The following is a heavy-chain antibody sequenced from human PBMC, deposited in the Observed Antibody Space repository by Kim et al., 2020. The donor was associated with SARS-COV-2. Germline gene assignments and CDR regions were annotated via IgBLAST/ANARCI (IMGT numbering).Heavy chain of an antibody. Sequence: GESLKISCKGSGYSFTSYWIGWVRQMPGKGLEWMGIIYPGDSDTRYSPSFQGQVTISADKSISTAYLQWSSLKASDTAMYYCARHANQIGLVDAFDIWGQGTMVTVSS. CDR3: ARHANQIGLVDAFDI. J-gene: IGHJ3*02. D-gene: IGHD6-6*01. V-gene: IGHV5-51*01. CDR1: GYSFTSYW. CDR2: IYPGDSDT.